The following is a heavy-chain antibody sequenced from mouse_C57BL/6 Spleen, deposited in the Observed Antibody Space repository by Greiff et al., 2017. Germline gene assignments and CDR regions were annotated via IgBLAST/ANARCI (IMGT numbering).Heavy chain of an antibody. D-gene: IGHD3-2*02. CDR3: ARLDSSGYTYYAMDY. V-gene: IGHV2-9-1*01. J-gene: IGHJ4*01. Sequence: VKRVESGPGLVAPSQSLSITCTVSGFSLTSYAISWVRQPPGKGLEWLGVIWTGGGTNYNSALKSRLSISKDNSKSQVFLKMNSLQTDDTARYYCARLDSSGYTYYAMDYWGQGTSVTVSS. CDR2: IWTGGGT. CDR1: GFSLTSYA.